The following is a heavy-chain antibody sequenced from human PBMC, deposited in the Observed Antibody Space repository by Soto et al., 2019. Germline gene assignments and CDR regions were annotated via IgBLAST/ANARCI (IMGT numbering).Heavy chain of an antibody. CDR1: GGSISSYY. V-gene: IGHV4-59*01. J-gene: IGHJ4*02. CDR2: IYYSGST. Sequence: SETLSLTCTVSGGSISSYYWSWIRQPPGKGLEWIGYIYYSGSTNYNPSLKSRVTILVDTSKNQFSLKLSSVTAADTAVYYCASSYSGYDHTLDYWGQGTLVTVSS. D-gene: IGHD5-12*01. CDR3: ASSYSGYDHTLDY.